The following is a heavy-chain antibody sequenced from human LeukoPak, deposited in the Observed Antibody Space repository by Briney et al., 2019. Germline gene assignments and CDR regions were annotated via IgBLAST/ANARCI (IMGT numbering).Heavy chain of an antibody. CDR1: GGSISSGRYY. CDR3: ARAPAPHISGSDYHFDY. CDR2: IYTSGTT. Sequence: SETLSLTCTVSGGSISSGRYYWSWIRQPAGKGLEWIGRIYTSGTTNYNSSLRSRVTISLDTSKNQCSLRLRSVPAADTAVYYCARAPAPHISGSDYHFDYWGQGTLVTVSS. V-gene: IGHV4-61*02. D-gene: IGHD6-19*01. J-gene: IGHJ4*02.